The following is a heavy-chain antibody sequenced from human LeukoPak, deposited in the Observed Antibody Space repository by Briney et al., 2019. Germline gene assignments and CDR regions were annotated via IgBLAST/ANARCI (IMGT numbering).Heavy chain of an antibody. CDR2: INHSAST. J-gene: IGHJ6*02. D-gene: IGHD3-16*01. V-gene: IGHV4-34*01. CDR1: GGSFSGYY. CDR3: ARVGGDYGMDV. Sequence: PSETLSLTCAVYGGSFSGYYWSCIRQPPGKGLEWIGEINHSASTNYNPSLKSRVTISVDTSKNQFSLKLSSVTAADTAVYYCARVGGDYGMDVWGQGTTVTVSS.